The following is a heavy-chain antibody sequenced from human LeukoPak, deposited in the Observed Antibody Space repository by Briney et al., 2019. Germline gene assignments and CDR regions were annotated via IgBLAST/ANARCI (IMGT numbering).Heavy chain of an antibody. CDR1: GGTFSSYA. CDR2: IIPIFGTA. J-gene: IGHJ3*02. V-gene: IGHV1-69*13. Sequence: SVKVSCKASGGTFSSYAIRWVRQAPGQGLEWMGGIIPIFGTANYAQKFQGRVTITADESTSTAYMELSSLRSEDTAVYYCARGGGKQQLVQAYGAFDIWGQGTMVTVSS. D-gene: IGHD6-13*01. CDR3: ARGGGKQQLVQAYGAFDI.